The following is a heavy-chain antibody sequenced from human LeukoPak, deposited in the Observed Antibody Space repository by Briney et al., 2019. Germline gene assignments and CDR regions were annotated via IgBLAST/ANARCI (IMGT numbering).Heavy chain of an antibody. CDR3: AREFRTTTWSYDAFDL. CDR2: INPTSGGT. J-gene: IGHJ3*01. Sequence: ASVKVSCKASGYTXTDYYMHGVRQAPGQGLEWVGWINPTSGGTNYAQKFQDRVTMTRDTSNNTSYMELSRLRSDDTAVYYCAREFRTTTWSYDAFDLWGQGTMVTVSS. V-gene: IGHV1-2*02. CDR1: GYTXTDYY. D-gene: IGHD1/OR15-1a*01.